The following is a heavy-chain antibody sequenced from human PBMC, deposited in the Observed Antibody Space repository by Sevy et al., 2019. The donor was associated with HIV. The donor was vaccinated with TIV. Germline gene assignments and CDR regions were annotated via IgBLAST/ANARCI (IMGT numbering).Heavy chain of an antibody. CDR1: GFTFSDYY. J-gene: IGHJ6*02. D-gene: IGHD6-13*01. CDR2: ISSSGSTI. V-gene: IGHV3-11*01. CDR3: ARGGIAAADPTYYYYYGMDV. Sequence: GGSLRLSCAASGFTFSDYYMSWIRQAPGKGLEGVSYISSSGSTIYYADPVKGRFTISRDNAKNSLYLQMNSLRAEDTAVYYCARGGIAAADPTYYYYYGMDVWGQGTTVTVSS.